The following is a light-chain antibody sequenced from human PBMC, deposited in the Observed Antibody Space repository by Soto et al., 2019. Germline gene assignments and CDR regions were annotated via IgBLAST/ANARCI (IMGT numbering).Light chain of an antibody. CDR3: QQSYSTPPVT. Sequence: DIQMTPSPSTLSASVVHRVTITGRASQSISSWLAWYQQKPGKAPKLLIQRASSLQSGVPSRFSGSGSGTDFTLTISSLQPEDLATYYCQQSYSTPPVTFGQGTRLEIK. V-gene: IGKV1-39*01. CDR2: RAS. J-gene: IGKJ5*01. CDR1: QSISSW.